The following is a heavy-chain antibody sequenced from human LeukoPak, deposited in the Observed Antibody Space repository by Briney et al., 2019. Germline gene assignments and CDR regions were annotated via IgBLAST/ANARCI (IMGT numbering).Heavy chain of an antibody. J-gene: IGHJ3*02. Sequence: GASVKVSCKASGYTFTSYGISWVRQAPGQGLEWMGWISAYNGNTNYAQKLQGRVTMTTDTSTSTAYMELRSLRSDDTAVYYCARASPLGYCTNGVCYRIVDAFDIWGQGTMVTVSS. V-gene: IGHV1-18*01. CDR3: ARASPLGYCTNGVCYRIVDAFDI. CDR2: ISAYNGNT. CDR1: GYTFTSYG. D-gene: IGHD2-8*01.